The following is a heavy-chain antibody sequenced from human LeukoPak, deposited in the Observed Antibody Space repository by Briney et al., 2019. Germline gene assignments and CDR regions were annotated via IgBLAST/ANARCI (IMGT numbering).Heavy chain of an antibody. Sequence: GGSLRLSCAASGFSFSTSEISWVRQAPGKGLEWIAYIASGGSPIYYADSVRGRFTIFRDNARDSLFLQMNSLRADDTARYYCVREDNFDAFDIWGQGTMVTVSS. V-gene: IGHV3-48*03. CDR3: VREDNFDAFDI. J-gene: IGHJ3*02. D-gene: IGHD1-20*01. CDR1: GFSFSTSE. CDR2: IASGGSPI.